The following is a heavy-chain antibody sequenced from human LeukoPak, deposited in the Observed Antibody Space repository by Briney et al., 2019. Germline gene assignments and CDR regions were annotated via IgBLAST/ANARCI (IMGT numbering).Heavy chain of an antibody. V-gene: IGHV3-15*01. J-gene: IGHJ3*02. Sequence: GGSLRLSCAASGFTFSSYAMSWVRQAPGKGLEWVGRIKSKTDGGTTDYAAPVKGRFTISRDDSKNTLYLQMNSLKTEDTAVYYCTTGYSSGWWSDAFDIWGQGTMVTVSS. CDR3: TTGYSSGWWSDAFDI. CDR2: IKSKTDGGTT. CDR1: GFTFSSYA. D-gene: IGHD6-19*01.